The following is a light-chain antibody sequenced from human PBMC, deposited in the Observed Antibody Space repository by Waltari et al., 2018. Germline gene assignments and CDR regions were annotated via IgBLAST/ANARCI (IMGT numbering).Light chain of an antibody. CDR1: SSDIGGYNY. CDR3: SSYIDSSTLEL. V-gene: IGLV2-14*03. CDR2: DVS. J-gene: IGLJ2*01. Sequence: QSALTQPASVSGSPGQSITISCTGTSSDIGGYNYVSWYQQAPGKAPNLIIYDVSNRPSGFSGRVAGSKSGNTASLTISGLQAEDEANYYCSSYIDSSTLELFGGGTSLTVL.